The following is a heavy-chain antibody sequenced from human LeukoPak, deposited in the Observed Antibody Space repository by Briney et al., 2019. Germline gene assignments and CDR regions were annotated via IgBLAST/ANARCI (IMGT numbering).Heavy chain of an antibody. D-gene: IGHD2-8*02. V-gene: IGHV4-34*01. CDR3: ARFSATGSDY. J-gene: IGHJ4*02. CDR2: INHSGST. Sequence: SETLSLTCAVYGGSFSGYYWSWIRQPPGKGLEWIGEINHSGSTNYNPSLKSRVTISVDTSKNQFSLKLSSATAADTAVYYCARFSATGSDYWGQGTLVTVSS. CDR1: GGSFSGYY.